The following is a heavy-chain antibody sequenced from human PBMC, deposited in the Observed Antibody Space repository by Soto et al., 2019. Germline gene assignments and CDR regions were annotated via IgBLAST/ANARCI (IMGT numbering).Heavy chain of an antibody. CDR1: GYSFTSYW. Sequence: GESLKISCKGSGYSFTSYWIGWVRQMPGKGLEWMGIIYPGDSDTRYSPSFQGQVTISADKSIITAYLQWSSLKASDTAMYYCAIRRYSSSCYKYYYYYYCMDFWGQGTMVTVSS. V-gene: IGHV5-51*01. CDR3: AIRRYSSSCYKYYYYYYCMDF. CDR2: IYPGDSDT. J-gene: IGHJ6*02. D-gene: IGHD6-13*01.